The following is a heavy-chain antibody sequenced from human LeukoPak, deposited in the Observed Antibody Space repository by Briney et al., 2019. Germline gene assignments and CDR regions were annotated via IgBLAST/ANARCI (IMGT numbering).Heavy chain of an antibody. CDR2: MNPNSGNT. D-gene: IGHD1-7*01. Sequence: ASVKVSCKASGYTFTSYDINWVRQATGQGLEWMGWMNPNSGNTGYAQKFQGRVTMTRNTSISTAYMELSSLRSEDTAVYYCARTIKRGTTYYYYYYYMDVWGKGTTVTVSS. J-gene: IGHJ6*03. CDR3: ARTIKRGTTYYYYYYYMDV. CDR1: GYTFTSYD. V-gene: IGHV1-8*01.